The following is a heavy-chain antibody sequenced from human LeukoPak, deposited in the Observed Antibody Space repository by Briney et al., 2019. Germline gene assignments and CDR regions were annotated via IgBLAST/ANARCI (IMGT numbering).Heavy chain of an antibody. CDR3: ARERYSSGWYFDY. J-gene: IGHJ4*02. V-gene: IGHV1-69*04. Sequence: ASVKVSCKASGGTFSSYAISWVRQAPGQGLEWMGRIIPILGIANYAQKFQGRVTITAHKSTSTAYMELSSLRSEDTAVYYCARERYSSGWYFDYWGQGTLVTVSS. D-gene: IGHD6-19*01. CDR1: GGTFSSYA. CDR2: IIPILGIA.